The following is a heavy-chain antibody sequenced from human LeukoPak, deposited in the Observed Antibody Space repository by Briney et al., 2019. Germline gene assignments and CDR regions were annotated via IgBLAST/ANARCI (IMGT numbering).Heavy chain of an antibody. CDR2: IKQDGSEK. V-gene: IGHV3-7*01. Sequence: PGGSLRLSCAASGFTFSSYWMSWVRQAPGKGLEWVANIKQDGSEKYYVDSVKGRFTISRDNSKNTLYLQMNSLRAEDTAVYYCAREQRAIGDYVWGSYRLAPLDYWGQGTLVTVSS. D-gene: IGHD3-16*02. CDR1: GFTFSSYW. J-gene: IGHJ4*02. CDR3: AREQRAIGDYVWGSYRLAPLDY.